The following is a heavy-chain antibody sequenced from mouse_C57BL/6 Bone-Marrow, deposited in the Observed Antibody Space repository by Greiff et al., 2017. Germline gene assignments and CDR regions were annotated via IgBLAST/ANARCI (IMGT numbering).Heavy chain of an antibody. Sequence: EVKLMESGAELVRPGASVKLSCTASGFNIKDDYMHWVKQRPEQGLEWIGWIDPENGDTEYASKFQGKATITADTSSNTAYLQLSSLTSEDTAVYYCTPITTVGGGYFDVWGTGTTVTVSS. CDR1: GFNIKDDY. D-gene: IGHD1-1*01. CDR3: TPITTVGGGYFDV. J-gene: IGHJ1*03. V-gene: IGHV14-4*01. CDR2: IDPENGDT.